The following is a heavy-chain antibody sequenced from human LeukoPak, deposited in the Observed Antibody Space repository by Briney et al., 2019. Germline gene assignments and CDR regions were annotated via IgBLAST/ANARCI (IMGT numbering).Heavy chain of an antibody. J-gene: IGHJ4*02. Sequence: GGSLRLSCAASGFTFDDYAMHWVRQAPGKGLEWVSGISWNSGSIGYADSVKGRFTISRDNAKNTLYLQVNSLRAEDTAIYYCARRSSGSPPYYFDYWGQGTLVTVSS. V-gene: IGHV3-9*01. D-gene: IGHD1-26*01. CDR1: GFTFDDYA. CDR2: ISWNSGSI. CDR3: ARRSSGSPPYYFDY.